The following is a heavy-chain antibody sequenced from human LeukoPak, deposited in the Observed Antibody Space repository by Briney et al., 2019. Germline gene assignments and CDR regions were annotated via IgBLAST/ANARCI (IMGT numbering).Heavy chain of an antibody. J-gene: IGHJ4*02. Sequence: PGGSLRLSCAASGFTFSSYGMSWVRQAPGKGLEWVSAISGSGGSTYYADSVKGRFTTSRDNSKNTLYLQMNSLRAEDTAVYYCARDRSVAGRHFDYWGQGTLVTVSS. V-gene: IGHV3-23*01. CDR2: ISGSGGST. CDR3: ARDRSVAGRHFDY. CDR1: GFTFSSYG. D-gene: IGHD6-19*01.